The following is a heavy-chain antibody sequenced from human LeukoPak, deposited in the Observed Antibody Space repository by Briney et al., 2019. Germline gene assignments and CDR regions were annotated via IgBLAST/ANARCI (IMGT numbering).Heavy chain of an antibody. D-gene: IGHD3-22*01. CDR3: ARSLIVASEDY. V-gene: IGHV3-11*04. J-gene: IGHJ4*02. Sequence: PAGSLRLSCAASGFRFYSFYMGWIRQVPGKGLDHIALISASGAVPYYADTVKGRFTISRDNAKNSVSLQMNSLSADDTAVYYCARSLIVASEDYWGQGTLVTVSS. CDR2: ISASGAVP. CDR1: GFRFYSFY.